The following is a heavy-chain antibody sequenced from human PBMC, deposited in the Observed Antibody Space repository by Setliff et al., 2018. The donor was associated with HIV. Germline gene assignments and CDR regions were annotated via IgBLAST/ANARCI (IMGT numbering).Heavy chain of an antibody. Sequence: GGSLRLSCAASGFTFSSYTMNRVRQAPGKGLEWVSSISYSTGYIYYADSVKGRFTISRDNAKSSLYLQMNSLRAEDTAVYYCARGVAAAGTDYWGQGTLVTVSS. CDR2: ISYSTGYI. V-gene: IGHV3-21*01. CDR1: GFTFSSYT. CDR3: ARGVAAAGTDY. J-gene: IGHJ4*02. D-gene: IGHD6-13*01.